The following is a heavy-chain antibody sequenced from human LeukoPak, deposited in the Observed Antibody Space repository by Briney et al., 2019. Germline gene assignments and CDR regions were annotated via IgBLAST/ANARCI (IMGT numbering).Heavy chain of an antibody. CDR1: GGSLSGYY. CDR2: INHSGST. V-gene: IGHV4-34*01. D-gene: IGHD1-26*01. Sequence: PSETLSLTCAVYGGSLSGYYWSWIRQPPGKGLEWIGEINHSGSTNYNPSLKSRVTISVDTSKNQFSLKLSSVTAADTAVYYCARLGGSFDPWGQGTLVTVPS. CDR3: ARLGGSFDP. J-gene: IGHJ5*02.